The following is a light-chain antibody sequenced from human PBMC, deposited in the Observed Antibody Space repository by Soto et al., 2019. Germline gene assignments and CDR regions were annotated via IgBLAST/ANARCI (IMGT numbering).Light chain of an antibody. CDR1: QSVSSSY. V-gene: IGKV3D-20*02. J-gene: IGKJ5*01. Sequence: EIVLTQSPGTLSLSPGERATLSCRASQSVSSSYLAWYQQKPGQAPRLLIHGASSRATGIPDRFSGSGSGTDFTLTISSLEPEDFALYYCQQRSNWPITFGQGTRLEIK. CDR2: GAS. CDR3: QQRSNWPIT.